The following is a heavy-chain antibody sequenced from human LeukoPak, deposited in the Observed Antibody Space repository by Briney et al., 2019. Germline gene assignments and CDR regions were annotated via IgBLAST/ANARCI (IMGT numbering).Heavy chain of an antibody. J-gene: IGHJ3*01. CDR3: ARRVSSSGFDAFDV. CDR1: GYSFATYW. D-gene: IGHD5-12*01. V-gene: IGHV5-51*01. Sequence: GESLKISCKGSGYSFATYWIGWVRQLPGKGLEWMGINYPGDSDTTYSPSFQGQVTMSADKSISTAYLQWSSLKASDTAMYYCARRVSSSGFDAFDVWGQGTMVTVSS. CDR2: NYPGDSDT.